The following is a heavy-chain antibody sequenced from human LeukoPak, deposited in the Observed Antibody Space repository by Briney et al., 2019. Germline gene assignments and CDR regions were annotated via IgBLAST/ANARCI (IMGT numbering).Heavy chain of an antibody. J-gene: IGHJ5*02. CDR1: GGSFSGYN. CDR2: IYYSGST. Sequence: SETLSLTCAVYGGSFSGYNWNWIRQPPGKGLEWIGSIYYSGSTYYNPSLKSRVTISVDTSKNQFSLKLSSVTAADTAVYYCARMVYATSGDWFDPWGQGTLVTVSS. D-gene: IGHD2-8*01. CDR3: ARMVYATSGDWFDP. V-gene: IGHV4-34*01.